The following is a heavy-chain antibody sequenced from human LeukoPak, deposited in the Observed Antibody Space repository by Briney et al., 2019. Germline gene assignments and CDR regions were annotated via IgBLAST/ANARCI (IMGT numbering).Heavy chain of an antibody. V-gene: IGHV3-72*01. CDR2: SRNKANSYAT. Sequence: GGSLRLSCAASGFIFSDHYMDWFRQTPGKGLEWIGRSRNKANSYATEYAASVQGRFIISRVNSKNLVSLQMNGLKTEDTAVYYCAKDSDMDVWGKGTTVTVSS. J-gene: IGHJ6*03. CDR1: GFIFSDHY. CDR3: AKDSDMDV.